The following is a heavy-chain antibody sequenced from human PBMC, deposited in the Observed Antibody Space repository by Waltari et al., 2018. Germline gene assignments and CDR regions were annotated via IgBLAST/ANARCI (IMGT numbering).Heavy chain of an antibody. CDR3: LIGVGPDY. J-gene: IGHJ4*02. CDR2: SYSDGTT. CDR1: GFTVSPNY. Sequence: EVRLVESGGGLVQPGGSLRLSCAASGFTVSPNYMTWVRQALGKGLEWVSISYSDGTTYHADSVKGRFTSSRDTSKNTLYLQMNSLRADDTAVYYCLIGVGPDYWGQGTLVTVSS. D-gene: IGHD2-8*01. V-gene: IGHV3-66*02.